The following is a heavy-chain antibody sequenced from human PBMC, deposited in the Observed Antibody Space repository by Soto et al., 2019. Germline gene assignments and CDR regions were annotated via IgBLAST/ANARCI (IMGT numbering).Heavy chain of an antibody. V-gene: IGHV1-18*01. Sequence: ASVKGSCKTSGYTFSNYGITSVRQAPGQPLECLGWISLYSDGTNYAQKFQGIVSMTTDTSTTTAYMELRSLRSDDTSVYYCARVVPGAEAWFGPWGQGTLVTVSS. D-gene: IGHD2-2*01. CDR2: ISLYSDGT. CDR1: GYTFSNYG. J-gene: IGHJ5*02. CDR3: ARVVPGAEAWFGP.